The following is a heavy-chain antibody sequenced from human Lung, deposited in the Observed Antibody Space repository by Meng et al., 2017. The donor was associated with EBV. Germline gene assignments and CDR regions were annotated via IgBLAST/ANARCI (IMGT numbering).Heavy chain of an antibody. D-gene: IGHD1-1*01. Sequence: VRPQESGPGLVKPSQTLSLSCTVSGGSISSGDYYWSWIRQPPGKGLEWIGYIYYSGSTYYNPSLKSRVVISVDRSKNQFSLNLSSVTTADTAVYYCGRDQGRQLINHWGQGTLVTVSS. J-gene: IGHJ4*02. V-gene: IGHV4-30-4*01. CDR1: GGSISSGDYY. CDR3: GRDQGRQLINH. CDR2: IYYSGST.